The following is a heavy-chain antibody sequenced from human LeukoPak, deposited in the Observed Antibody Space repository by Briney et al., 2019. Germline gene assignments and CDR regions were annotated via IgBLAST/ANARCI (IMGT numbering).Heavy chain of an antibody. CDR1: GFTFDDYA. V-gene: IGHV3-9*01. CDR3: AKRNYGDYGLDY. J-gene: IGHJ4*02. D-gene: IGHD4-17*01. CDR2: ISYNSVTI. Sequence: RPGGSLRLSCAASGFTFDDYAMHWVRQAPGKGLEWVSSISYNSVTIAYADSVKGRFTISRDNAKNSLYLQMNSLRAEDTALYYCAKRNYGDYGLDYWGQGTLVTVSS.